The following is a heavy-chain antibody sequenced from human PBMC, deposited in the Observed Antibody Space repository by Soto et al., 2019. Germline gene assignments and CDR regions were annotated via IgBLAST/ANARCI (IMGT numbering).Heavy chain of an antibody. CDR3: AKEPVGPDWYFDL. V-gene: IGHV3-23*01. CDR2: ISGSGIST. CDR1: GFTFSSYS. J-gene: IGHJ2*01. Sequence: GGSLSLSCSASGFTFSSYSMSWVRQAPGKGLEWVSGISGSGISTHYADSVKGRFTVSRDNSKNTLYLQMNSLRAEDTAVYNCAKEPVGPDWYFDLWGRGTLVTVSS.